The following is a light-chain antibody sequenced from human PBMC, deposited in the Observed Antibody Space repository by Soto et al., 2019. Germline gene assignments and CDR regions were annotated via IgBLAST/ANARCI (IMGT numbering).Light chain of an antibody. Sequence: EIVLTQSPATLSLSPGERATLSCRASQSVSSYLAWYQQKPGQAHRLLIYDASNRATGIPVRFSGSGSGTDFTLTISSLEPEDFALYYCQQRNNWPITFGQGTRLEIK. CDR1: QSVSSY. CDR3: QQRNNWPIT. CDR2: DAS. J-gene: IGKJ5*01. V-gene: IGKV3-11*01.